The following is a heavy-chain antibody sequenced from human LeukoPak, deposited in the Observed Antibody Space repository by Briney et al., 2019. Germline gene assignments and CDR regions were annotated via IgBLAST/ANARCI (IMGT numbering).Heavy chain of an antibody. CDR2: IYYSGST. Sequence: SETLSLTCTVSSGSTSSYYWSWIRQPPGKGLEWIGSIYYSGSTYYNASLKSRGTISVDTSKKQFSLQLRYVMAAGTTVYYYARRDWLIAAAFDHWGQGPLVPVPS. V-gene: IGHV4-59*05. CDR3: ARRDWLIAAAFDH. J-gene: IGHJ4*02. CDR1: SGSTSSYY. D-gene: IGHD6-13*01.